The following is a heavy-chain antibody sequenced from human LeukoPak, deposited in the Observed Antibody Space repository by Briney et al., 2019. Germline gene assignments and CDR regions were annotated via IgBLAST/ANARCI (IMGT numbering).Heavy chain of an antibody. Sequence: GGSLRLSCTPSGFTFGDYAMSWFRQAPGKGLEWVAFIRSKTYGGTTEYAASVKGRFTISRDDPRSLAYLQMDSLKTDDTAVYYCARENRWNFDYWGQGSLVTPSS. J-gene: IGHJ4*02. CDR2: IRSKTYGGTT. CDR1: GFTFGDYA. D-gene: IGHD5-24*01. V-gene: IGHV3-49*03. CDR3: ARENRWNFDY.